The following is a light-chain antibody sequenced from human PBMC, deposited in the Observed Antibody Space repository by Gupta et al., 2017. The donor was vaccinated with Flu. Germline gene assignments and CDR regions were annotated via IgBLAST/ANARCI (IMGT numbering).Light chain of an antibody. V-gene: IGKV1-39*01. CDR3: QQSYSSIT. J-gene: IGKJ5*01. Sequence: VGDRVTITCRASQSISSYLNWYQQKPEKAPKLLIYAASSLQSGVPSRFSGSGSGTDFTLTISSLQPEDFATYYCQQSYSSITFGQGTRLEIK. CDR2: AAS. CDR1: QSISSY.